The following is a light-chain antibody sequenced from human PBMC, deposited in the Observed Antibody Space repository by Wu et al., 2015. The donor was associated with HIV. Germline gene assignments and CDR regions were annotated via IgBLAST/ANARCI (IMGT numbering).Light chain of an antibody. CDR3: QQYGSSLPV. J-gene: IGKJ4*01. V-gene: IGKV3-20*01. Sequence: EIVLTQSPGTLSLSPGERATLSCRASQSVSSSYLAWYQQKPGQTPRLLIYAASSRATGIPDRFSGSGSGTDFTLTISRLEPEDFAVYYCQQYGSSLPVFGGGTKVEIK. CDR2: AAS. CDR1: QSVSSSY.